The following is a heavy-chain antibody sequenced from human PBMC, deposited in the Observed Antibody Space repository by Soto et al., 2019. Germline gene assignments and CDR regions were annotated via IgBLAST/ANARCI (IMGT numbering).Heavy chain of an antibody. V-gene: IGHV6-1*01. J-gene: IGHJ6*02. Sequence: PSQTLSLTCAISGDSVSSNSAAWNWIRQSPSRGLEWLGRTYYRSKWYNDYAVSVKSRITINPDTSKNQFSLQLNSVTPEDTAVYYCARELIAVAGTRSVRYYYYGMDVWGQGTTVTVSS. CDR3: ARELIAVAGTRSVRYYYYGMDV. CDR2: TYYRSKWYN. CDR1: GDSVSSNSAA. D-gene: IGHD6-19*01.